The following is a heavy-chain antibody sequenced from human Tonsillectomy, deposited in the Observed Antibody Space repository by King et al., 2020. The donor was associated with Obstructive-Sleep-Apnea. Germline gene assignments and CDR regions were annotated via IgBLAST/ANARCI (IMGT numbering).Heavy chain of an antibody. D-gene: IGHD4-11*01. CDR2: IYHSGSI. CDR3: AREGHSNYEYYFDY. CDR1: GGSISSTNW. Sequence: QLQESGPGLVKPSGTLSLTCAVSGGSISSTNWWSWVRQPPGKGLEWIGEIYHSGSINYNPSLKSRVTISLDKSKNQFSLKLSSVTAADTAVYYCAREGHSNYEYYFDYWGQGTLVTVSS. V-gene: IGHV4-4*02. J-gene: IGHJ4*02.